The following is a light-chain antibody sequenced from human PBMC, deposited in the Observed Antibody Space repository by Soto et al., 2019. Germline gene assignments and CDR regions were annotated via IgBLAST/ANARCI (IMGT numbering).Light chain of an antibody. CDR1: TGAVTSGHW. Sequence: QAVVTQEPSLTVSPGGTVTLTCASSTGAVTSGHWAHWFQQKPGQAPRTLIYDTSNKHSWTPARFSGSLLGGKAALTLSGAQPEDEADYYCLVIFTGVGEVFGTGTKLTVL. CDR2: DTS. J-gene: IGLJ1*01. CDR3: LVIFTGVGEV. V-gene: IGLV7-46*01.